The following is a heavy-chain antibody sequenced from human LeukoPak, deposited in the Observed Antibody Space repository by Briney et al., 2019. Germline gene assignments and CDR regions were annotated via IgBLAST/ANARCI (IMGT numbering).Heavy chain of an antibody. J-gene: IGHJ3*02. CDR3: VRLFYGNYGAFEI. V-gene: IGHV3-48*02. D-gene: IGHD4-11*01. CDR1: GFTFSSYS. CDR2: INSCSSAI. Sequence: GVSLRLSCAASGFTFSSYSMNWVREAPGKGLDWVSSINSCSSAIYYADSVRGRFTIPRDNAKNSLYLQMNSLRDDDTAVYYCVRLFYGNYGAFEIWGPGTVVTVSS.